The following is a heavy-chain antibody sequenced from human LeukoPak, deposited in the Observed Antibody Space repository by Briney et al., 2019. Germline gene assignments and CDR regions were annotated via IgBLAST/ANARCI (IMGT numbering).Heavy chain of an antibody. Sequence: PGGSLRLSCAASGFNFDDYVMSWVRQAPGKGLEWVSSISSSSSYIYYADSLKGRFTISRDNAKNSLYLQMNSLRAEDTAVYYCARDSRGSQKRRPTWYFDLWGRGTLVTVSS. CDR3: ARDSRGSQKRRPTWYFDL. CDR2: ISSSSSYI. J-gene: IGHJ2*01. D-gene: IGHD1-26*01. V-gene: IGHV3-21*01. CDR1: GFNFDDYV.